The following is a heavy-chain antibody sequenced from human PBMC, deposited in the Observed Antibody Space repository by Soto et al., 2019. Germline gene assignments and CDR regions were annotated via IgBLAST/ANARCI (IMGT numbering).Heavy chain of an antibody. V-gene: IGHV3-30*18. J-gene: IGHJ4*02. D-gene: IGHD7-27*01. Sequence: ESGGGVVPPGRSLRLSCAASGFTFSSYGMHWVRQAPGKGLEWVAVISYDGSNKYYADSVKGRFTISRDNSKNTLYLQMNSLRAEDTAVYYCAKDQAGEMNYWGQGTLVTVSS. CDR2: ISYDGSNK. CDR3: AKDQAGEMNY. CDR1: GFTFSSYG.